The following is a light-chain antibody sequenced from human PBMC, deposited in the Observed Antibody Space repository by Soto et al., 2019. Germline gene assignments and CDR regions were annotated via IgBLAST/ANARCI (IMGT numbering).Light chain of an antibody. J-gene: IGKJ4*01. CDR2: DAS. V-gene: IGKV3-11*01. CDR3: QQRSNWLALT. Sequence: EIVLTQSPATLSLSPGERATLSCRASQSVSSYLAWYQQKPGQAPRLLIYDASNRATGIPARFSGSGSGTDFTLTIRSLESEDFAVYYCQQRSNWLALTFGGGTKVEIK. CDR1: QSVSSY.